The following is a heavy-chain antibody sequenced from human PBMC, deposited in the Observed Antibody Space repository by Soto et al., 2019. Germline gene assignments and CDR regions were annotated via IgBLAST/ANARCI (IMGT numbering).Heavy chain of an antibody. V-gene: IGHV1-69*13. Sequence: SVKVSCKASGGTFSSYASSWVRQAPGQGLEGMGGIIPIFGTANYAEKFQGRVTITADESKTTDYMELSSQRSEDTAVYYCARYCTNGVCFKNRGGYSYRKAPYYYYGMDVWGQGTTVNVPS. CDR3: ARYCTNGVCFKNRGGYSYRKAPYYYYGMDV. CDR2: IIPIFGTA. CDR1: GGTFSSYA. J-gene: IGHJ6*02. D-gene: IGHD2-8*01.